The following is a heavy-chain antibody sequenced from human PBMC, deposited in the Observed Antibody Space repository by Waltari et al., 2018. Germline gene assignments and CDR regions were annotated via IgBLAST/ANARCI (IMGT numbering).Heavy chain of an antibody. V-gene: IGHV4-39*07. Sequence: QLQLQASGPGLVKPSETLSLTCTVSGGSISSSRSYWGWIRQPPGKGLEWIGSIYYSGSTYYNPSLKSRVTISVDTSKNQFSLKLSSVTAADTAVYYCARRDSSGLDYWGQGTLVTVSS. CDR3: ARRDSSGLDY. J-gene: IGHJ4*02. CDR2: IYYSGST. D-gene: IGHD6-19*01. CDR1: GGSISSSRSY.